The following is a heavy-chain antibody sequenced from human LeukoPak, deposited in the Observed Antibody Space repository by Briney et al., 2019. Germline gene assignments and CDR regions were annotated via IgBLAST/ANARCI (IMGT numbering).Heavy chain of an antibody. D-gene: IGHD3-3*01. CDR3: ARARIPRYGLTFGHFDY. CDR1: GGSVSSGNYY. J-gene: IGHJ4*02. Sequence: SETLSLTCTVSGGSVSSGNYYWSWIRQPPGEGLEWIAYARNGGTTNHNPSLKSRVTISVDTSKNQFSLKLTTVTAADTAVYYCARARIPRYGLTFGHFDYWGQGTLVTVSS. V-gene: IGHV4-61*01. CDR2: ARNGGTT.